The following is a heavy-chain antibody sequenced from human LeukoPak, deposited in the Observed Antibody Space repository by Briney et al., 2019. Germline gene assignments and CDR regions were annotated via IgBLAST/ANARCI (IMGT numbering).Heavy chain of an antibody. J-gene: IGHJ3*02. Sequence: SETLSLTCAFYGGSFSGYYWSWIRQPPGKGLEWIGEINHSGSTNYNPSLKSRVTISVDTSKNQFSLKLSSVTAADTAVYYCARGAYYDFWSGYGAFDIWGQGTMVTVSS. CDR2: INHSGST. CDR3: ARGAYYDFWSGYGAFDI. V-gene: IGHV4-34*01. CDR1: GGSFSGYY. D-gene: IGHD3-3*01.